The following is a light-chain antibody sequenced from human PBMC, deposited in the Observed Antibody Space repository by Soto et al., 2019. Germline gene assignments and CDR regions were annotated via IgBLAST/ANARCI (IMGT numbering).Light chain of an antibody. J-gene: IGKJ5*01. Sequence: DIQMTQSPSSLSASVGDRVTITCRASQGIRNDLAWYQQKAGKAPNVLISAASRLQSGVPSRFSGSGSGTEFTLTISSLQPEDFATYYCQQLNSYPFTFGQGTRLEIK. CDR1: QGIRND. CDR3: QQLNSYPFT. CDR2: AAS. V-gene: IGKV1-17*01.